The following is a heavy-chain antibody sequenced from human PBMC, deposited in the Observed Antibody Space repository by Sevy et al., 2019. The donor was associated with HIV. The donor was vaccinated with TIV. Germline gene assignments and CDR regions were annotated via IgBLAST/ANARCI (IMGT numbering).Heavy chain of an antibody. CDR2: ISSSSNYI. V-gene: IGHV3-21*01. D-gene: IGHD2-15*01. CDR3: ARVVAYCSGGTCFPGYYYGMDV. J-gene: IGHJ6*02. CDR1: GFTFSSYN. Sequence: GGSLRLSCAASGFTFSSYNMNWVRQPPGKGLEWVSSISSSSNYITYADSVEGRFTISRDNAKNSVYLEMNTLRAEDTAVYYGARVVAYCSGGTCFPGYYYGMDVWGQGTTVTVSS.